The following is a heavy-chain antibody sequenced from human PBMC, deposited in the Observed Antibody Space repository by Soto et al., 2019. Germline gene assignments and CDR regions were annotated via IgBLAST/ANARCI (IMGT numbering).Heavy chain of an antibody. CDR3: ARATSIYYDSSGPHDY. CDR1: GFTFSSYG. V-gene: IGHV3-33*01. CDR2: IWYDGSNK. Sequence: GGSLRLSCAASGFTFSSYGMHWVRQAPGKGLEWVAVIWYDGSNKYYADSVKGRFTISRDNSKNTLYLQMNSLRAEDTAVYYCARATSIYYDSSGPHDYWGQGTLVTAPQ. J-gene: IGHJ4*02. D-gene: IGHD3-22*01.